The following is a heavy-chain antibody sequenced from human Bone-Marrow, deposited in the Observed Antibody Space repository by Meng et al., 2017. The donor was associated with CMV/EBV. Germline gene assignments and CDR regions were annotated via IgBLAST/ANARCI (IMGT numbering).Heavy chain of an antibody. CDR3: ATGVADIEY. CDR2: MNPNSGNT. V-gene: IGHV1-8*01. Sequence: QVQLWQSGAEVKKPGASVKVSCKASGYTFTSYDINLVRQAAGQGLEWMGWMNPNSGNTDYAQKFQGRVTMTRNISKSTAYMDLSSLRSEDTAVYYCATGVADIEYWGQGTLVTVSS. D-gene: IGHD6-19*01. J-gene: IGHJ4*02. CDR1: GYTFTSYD.